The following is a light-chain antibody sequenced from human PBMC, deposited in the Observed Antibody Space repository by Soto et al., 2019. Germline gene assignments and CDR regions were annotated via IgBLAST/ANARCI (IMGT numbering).Light chain of an antibody. CDR2: GAS. J-gene: IGKJ5*01. CDR1: QTVTRNY. Sequence: DIVMTQSPATLSVSPGERATLSCRCSQTVTRNYLAWHQQKPGQTPRLLVYGASSRATGIPDRFSGSGSGTDCTLTISRLEPEDFAVYYCQQHGSSPITLGQGTRLEIK. V-gene: IGKV3-20*01. CDR3: QQHGSSPIT.